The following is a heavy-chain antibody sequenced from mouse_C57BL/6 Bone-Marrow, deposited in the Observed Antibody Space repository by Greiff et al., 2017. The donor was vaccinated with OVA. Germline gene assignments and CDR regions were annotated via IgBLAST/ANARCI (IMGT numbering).Heavy chain of an antibody. J-gene: IGHJ1*03. V-gene: IGHV1-52*01. Sequence: QVQLKQPGAELVRPGSSVKLSCKASGYTFTSYWMHWVKQRPIQGLEWIGNIDPSDSETHYNQKFKDKATLTVDKSSSTAYMQLSSLTSEDSAVYYCVGSNYGGWYFDVWGTGTTVTVSS. D-gene: IGHD2-5*01. CDR1: GYTFTSYW. CDR2: IDPSDSET. CDR3: VGSNYGGWYFDV.